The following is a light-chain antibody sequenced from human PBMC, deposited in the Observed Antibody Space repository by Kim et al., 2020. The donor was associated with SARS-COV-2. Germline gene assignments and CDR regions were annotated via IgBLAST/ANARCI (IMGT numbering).Light chain of an antibody. CDR3: QVWDSSSDHRV. V-gene: IGLV3-21*04. Sequence: SYELTQPPSVSVAPGKTARITCGGNNIGSKSVHXYQQKPGQAPVVVIYYDSDRPSGIPERFSGSNSGNTATLTISRVEAGDEADYYCQVWDSSSDHRVFG. CDR2: YDS. J-gene: IGLJ3*02. CDR1: NIGSKS.